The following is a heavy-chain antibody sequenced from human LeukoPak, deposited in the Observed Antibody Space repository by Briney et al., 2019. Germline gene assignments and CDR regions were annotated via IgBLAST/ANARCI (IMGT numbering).Heavy chain of an antibody. V-gene: IGHV4-39*01. Sequence: KAPETLSLPCTVSGRSISSSSYYWGWIRQSPGKGLEWNGSIYYSGSTYYNPSLKSRVTISVDTSKNSFSLKLSSVTAADTAVYYCARGSFGYYYGMDVWGQGTTVTVSS. CDR1: GRSISSSSYY. CDR2: IYYSGST. CDR3: ARGSFGYYYGMDV. J-gene: IGHJ6*02. D-gene: IGHD3-10*01.